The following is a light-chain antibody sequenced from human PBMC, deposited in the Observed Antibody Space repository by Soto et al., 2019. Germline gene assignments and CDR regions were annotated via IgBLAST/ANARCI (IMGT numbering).Light chain of an antibody. J-gene: IGKJ3*01. Sequence: DIQMTQSPSTLSASVGDRVTITCRASQSISSWLSWYQQKPGKAPKLLIYKASTLESWVPSRFSGSGSGTEFTLTISSLQPDDYATYYCQQSFTFGPGTKVDIK. CDR2: KAS. V-gene: IGKV1-5*03. CDR1: QSISSW. CDR3: QQSFT.